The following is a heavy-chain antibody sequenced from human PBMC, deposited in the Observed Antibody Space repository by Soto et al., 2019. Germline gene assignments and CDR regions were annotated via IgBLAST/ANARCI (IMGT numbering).Heavy chain of an antibody. J-gene: IGHJ6*02. V-gene: IGHV3-21*01. D-gene: IGHD3-22*01. CDR3: ARDLTFRLSSITMIVRQVPSYGMDV. CDR1: GFTFSSYS. Sequence: PGGSLRLSCAASGFTFSSYSMNWVRQAPGKGLEWVSSISSSSSYIYYADSVKGRFTISRDNAKNSLYLQMNSLRAEDTAVYYCARDLTFRLSSITMIVRQVPSYGMDVWGQGTTVTVSS. CDR2: ISSSSSYI.